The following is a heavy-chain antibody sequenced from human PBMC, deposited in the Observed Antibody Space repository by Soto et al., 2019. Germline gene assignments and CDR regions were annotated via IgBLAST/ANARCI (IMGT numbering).Heavy chain of an antibody. CDR1: GFSFRRYW. J-gene: IGHJ4*02. V-gene: IGHV3-7*01. CDR3: ATFSKQQLIEEGFDQ. CDR2: IKQDGSEK. Sequence: EVQLVESGGGVVQSGGSLRLSCAASGFSFRRYWMSWVRQAPGKGLEWVANIKQDGSEKFYVDSVKGRFTISRDNAMNSLYLQMNSLRVEDTAVYHCATFSKQQLIEEGFDQWGQGTLVTVSS. D-gene: IGHD4-4*01.